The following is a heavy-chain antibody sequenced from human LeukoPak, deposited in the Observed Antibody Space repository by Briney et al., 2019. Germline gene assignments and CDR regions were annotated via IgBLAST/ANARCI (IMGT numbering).Heavy chain of an antibody. CDR2: IYHSGST. D-gene: IGHD3-22*01. CDR3: ARGHYYDSSGYSMDV. V-gene: IGHV4-30-2*01. Sequence: SQTLSLTCTVSGGSISSGGYYWSWIRQPPGKGLEWIGYIYHSGSTYYNPSLKSRVTISVDTSKNQFSLKLSSVTAADTAVYYCARGHYYDSSGYSMDVWGQGTTVTVSS. CDR1: GGSISSGGYY. J-gene: IGHJ6*02.